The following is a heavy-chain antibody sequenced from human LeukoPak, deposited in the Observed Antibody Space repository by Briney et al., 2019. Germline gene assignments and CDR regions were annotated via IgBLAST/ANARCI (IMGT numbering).Heavy chain of an antibody. CDR1: GGSINSYY. V-gene: IGHV3-20*04. CDR2: INWNGGST. CDR3: ARGGGYYDSSGYLGYFDY. Sequence: ETLSLTCTVSGGSINSYYWSWVRQAPGKGLEWVSGINWNGGSTGYADSVKGRFTISRDNAKNSLYLQMNSLRAEDTALYYCARGGGYYDSSGYLGYFDYWGQGTLVTVSS. J-gene: IGHJ4*02. D-gene: IGHD3-22*01.